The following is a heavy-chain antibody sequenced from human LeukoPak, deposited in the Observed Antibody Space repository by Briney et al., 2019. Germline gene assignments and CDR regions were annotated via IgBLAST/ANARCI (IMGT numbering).Heavy chain of an antibody. CDR3: AKGDTSSAFPYFDF. CDR2: LSWSGETV. D-gene: IGHD6-13*01. Sequence: GGSLRLSCTTSGFTFTDYAMHWVRQVPGKCLEWVSGLSWSGETVGYADSVKGRFVISRDNAKKSLYLQMNSLRPEDTAFYYCAKGDTSSAFPYFDFWGQGTLVTVSS. J-gene: IGHJ4*02. CDR1: GFTFTDYA. V-gene: IGHV3-9*01.